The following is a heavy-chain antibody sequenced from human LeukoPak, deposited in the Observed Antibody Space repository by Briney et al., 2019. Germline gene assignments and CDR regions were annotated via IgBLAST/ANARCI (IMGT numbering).Heavy chain of an antibody. Sequence: ASVKVSCKASGGTFSSYAISWVRQAPGQGLEWMGGIIPIFGTANYAQKFQGRVTITADKSTSTAYMELSSLRSEDTAVYYCARAWENIVVVPAAMGVDYYYYYMDVWGKGTTVTVSS. V-gene: IGHV1-69*06. CDR1: GGTFSSYA. D-gene: IGHD2-2*01. CDR3: ARAWENIVVVPAAMGVDYYYYYMDV. CDR2: IIPIFGTA. J-gene: IGHJ6*03.